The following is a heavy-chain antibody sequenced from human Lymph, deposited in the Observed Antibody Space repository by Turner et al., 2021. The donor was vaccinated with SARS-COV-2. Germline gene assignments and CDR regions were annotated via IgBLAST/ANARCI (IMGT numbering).Heavy chain of an antibody. CDR3: AGGRYSGGEMDV. CDR1: GYTFTSYD. D-gene: IGHD1-26*01. V-gene: IGHV1-8*02. J-gene: IGHJ6*02. CDR2: MNPNSGNT. Sequence: QVQLVQSGAEVKKPGASVKVSCQAPGYTFTSYDINWVRQATGQGLEWMGWMNPNSGNTGYAKKFQGRLTMTRNTSISTAYMELSSLRSEDTAVYYCAGGRYSGGEMDVWGQGTTVTVSS.